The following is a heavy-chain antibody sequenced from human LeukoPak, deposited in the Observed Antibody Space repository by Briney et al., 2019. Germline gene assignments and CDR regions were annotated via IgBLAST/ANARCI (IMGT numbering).Heavy chain of an antibody. Sequence: SSVTVSCKASGYSFNSYGIIRVRQAPGQGLEWMGWISAYNGNTHYAQKLQGRVTMTTGTSTSTAYMELRSLRSDGRAVYFLPRDDSITGTYGGFDHLPRGTVVTVSS. D-gene: IGHD1-20*01. J-gene: IGHJ4*02. V-gene: IGHV1-18*01. CDR2: ISAYNGNT. CDR1: GYSFNSYG. CDR3: PRDDSITGTYGGFDH.